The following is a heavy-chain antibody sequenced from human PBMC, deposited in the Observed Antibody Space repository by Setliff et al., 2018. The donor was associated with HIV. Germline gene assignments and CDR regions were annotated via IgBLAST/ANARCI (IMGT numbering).Heavy chain of an antibody. CDR2: ISYDGNNK. CDR1: GFTFSRYA. Sequence: GGSLRLSCAASGFTFSRYAMHWVRQAPGKGLEWVAFISYDGNNKYYVDSVEGRFTISRDNSKNTLYPQMNSPKVEDTAVYYCARGSGAYFFHYFDHWGQGTLVTVSS. V-gene: IGHV3-30*04. CDR3: ARGSGAYFFHYFDH. D-gene: IGHD4-17*01. J-gene: IGHJ4*02.